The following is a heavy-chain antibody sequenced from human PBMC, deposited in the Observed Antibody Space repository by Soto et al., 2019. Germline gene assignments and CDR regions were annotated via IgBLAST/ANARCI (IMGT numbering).Heavy chain of an antibody. CDR3: ARGDYYGSGSYYLTLYYYYGMDV. CDR2: INSDGSST. J-gene: IGHJ6*02. CDR1: GFTFSSYW. D-gene: IGHD3-10*01. Sequence: GGSLRLSCAASGFTFSSYWMHWVRQAPGKGLVWVSRINSDGSSTSYADSVKGRFTISRDNAKNTLYLQMNSLRAEDTAVYYCARGDYYGSGSYYLTLYYYYGMDVWGQGTTVTVSS. V-gene: IGHV3-74*01.